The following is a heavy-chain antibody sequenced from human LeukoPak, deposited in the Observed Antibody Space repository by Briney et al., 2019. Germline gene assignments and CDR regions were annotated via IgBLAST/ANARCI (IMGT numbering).Heavy chain of an antibody. CDR1: GFTISSSY. CDR3: ARGARGAYFDY. J-gene: IGHJ4*02. D-gene: IGHD4/OR15-4a*01. Sequence: LTGGSLRLSCAASGFTISSSYMSWVRQVPGKGLEWVSCIYGADTTYYADFVKDRFTISRDSNRNILYLQMNSLRAEDTAVYYCARGARGAYFDYWGQGTLVTVSS. V-gene: IGHV3-66*01. CDR2: IYGADTT.